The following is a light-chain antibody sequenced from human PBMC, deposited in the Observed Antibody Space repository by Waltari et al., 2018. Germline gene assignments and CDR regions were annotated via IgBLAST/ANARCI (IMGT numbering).Light chain of an antibody. CDR3: QQYNSYSPYT. CDR2: DAY. J-gene: IGKJ2*01. Sequence: DIQMTQSPSTLSASVGDRVTTTCRASQSISSWLAWYQQKPGKAPKLLIFDAYSLESGVPSRFSGSGSGTEFTLTISSLQPDDFATYYCQQYNSYSPYTFAQGTKLEIK. V-gene: IGKV1-5*01. CDR1: QSISSW.